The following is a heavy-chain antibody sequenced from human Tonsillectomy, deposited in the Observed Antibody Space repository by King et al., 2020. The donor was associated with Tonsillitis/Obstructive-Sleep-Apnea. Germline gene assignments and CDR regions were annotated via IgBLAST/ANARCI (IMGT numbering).Heavy chain of an antibody. CDR3: ARVLAVAGINLGVDF. J-gene: IGHJ4*02. CDR2: IYPGDSDT. V-gene: IGHV5-51*01. Sequence: VQLVESGAEVKKPGESLKISCKGSGYSFSNLRIGWVRQMPGKGLEWMGIIYPGDSDTRYSPSFQGQVTISADKSISTAYLQWSSLKASDTAMYYCARVLAVAGINLGVDFWGQGTLVTVSS. CDR1: GYSFSNLR. D-gene: IGHD6-19*01.